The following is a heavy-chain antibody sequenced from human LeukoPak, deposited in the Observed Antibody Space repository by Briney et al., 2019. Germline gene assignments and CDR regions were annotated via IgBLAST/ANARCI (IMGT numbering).Heavy chain of an antibody. CDR1: GGSFSGYY. D-gene: IGHD3-10*01. CDR2: INHSGST. Sequence: PSETLSLTCAVYGGSFSGYYWSWIRQPPGKGLEWIGEINHSGSTNYNPSLKSRVTISVDTSKNQFSLKLSSVTAADTAVYYCASSEDRGGHYWDAFDIWGQGTMVTVSS. V-gene: IGHV4-34*01. J-gene: IGHJ3*02. CDR3: ASSEDRGGHYWDAFDI.